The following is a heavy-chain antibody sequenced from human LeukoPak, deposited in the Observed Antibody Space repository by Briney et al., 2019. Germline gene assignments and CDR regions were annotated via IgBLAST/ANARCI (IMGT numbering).Heavy chain of an antibody. CDR1: GYSFTSYW. V-gene: IGHV5-51*01. CDR3: ARQTEAAAGTGPIDY. D-gene: IGHD6-13*01. CDR2: IYPDDSDT. Sequence: GESLKISCKGSGYSFTSYWIGWVRQMPGKGLEWMGIIYPDDSDTRYSPSFQGQVTISADKSISTAYLQWSSLKASDTAMYYCARQTEAAAGTGPIDYWGQGTLVTVSS. J-gene: IGHJ4*02.